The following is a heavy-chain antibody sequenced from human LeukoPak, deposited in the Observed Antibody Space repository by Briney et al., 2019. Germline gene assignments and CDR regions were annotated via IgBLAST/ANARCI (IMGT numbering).Heavy chain of an antibody. CDR1: GFTFSGSA. D-gene: IGHD1/OR15-1a*01. CDR3: TGNKYPYYYYYYYMDV. J-gene: IGHJ6*03. CDR2: IRSKANSYAT. Sequence: PGGSLRLSCAASGFTFSGSAMHWVRQASGKGLEWVGRIRSKANSYATAYAASVKGRFTISRDDSKNTAYLQMSSLETEDTAVYYCTGNKYPYYYYYYYMDVWGKGTTVTVSS. V-gene: IGHV3-73*01.